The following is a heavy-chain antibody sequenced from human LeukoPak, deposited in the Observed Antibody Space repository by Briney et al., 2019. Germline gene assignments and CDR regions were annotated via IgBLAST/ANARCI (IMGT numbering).Heavy chain of an antibody. V-gene: IGHV4-59*01. Sequence: SETLSLTYAVYGGSFSGYYWSWIRQPPGKGLEWIGYIYYSGSTNYNPSLKSRVTISVDTSKNQFSLKLSSVTAADTAVYYCARDRGLYSSPMYYFDYWGQGTLVTVSS. CDR2: IYYSGST. CDR3: ARDRGLYSSPMYYFDY. CDR1: GGSFSGYY. J-gene: IGHJ4*02. D-gene: IGHD6-13*01.